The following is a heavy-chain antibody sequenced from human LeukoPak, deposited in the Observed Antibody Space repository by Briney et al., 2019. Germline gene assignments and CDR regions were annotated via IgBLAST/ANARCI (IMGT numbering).Heavy chain of an antibody. D-gene: IGHD3-22*01. CDR3: ARVQYYYDSSGSWYFDL. J-gene: IGHJ2*01. V-gene: IGHV4-31*03. CDR2: IYYSGST. Sequence: SETLSLTCTVSGDSVRTSNYYWSWIRQHPGKGLEWIGYIYYSGSTYYNPSLKSRVTISVDTSKNQFSLKLSSVTAADTAVYYCARVQYYYDSSGSWYFDLWGRGTLVTVSS. CDR1: GDSVRTSNYY.